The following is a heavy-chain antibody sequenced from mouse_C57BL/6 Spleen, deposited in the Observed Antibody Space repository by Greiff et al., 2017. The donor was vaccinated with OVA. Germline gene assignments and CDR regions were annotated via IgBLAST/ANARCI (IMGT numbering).Heavy chain of an antibody. CDR1: GFTFTDYY. Sequence: EVKVVESGGGLVQPGGSLSLSCAASGFTFTDYYMSWVRQPPGKALEWLGFFRNKANGYTTEYSASVKGRFTISRDNSQSILYLQMNALRAEDSATYYCARPTGTGDAMDYWGQGTSVTVSS. D-gene: IGHD4-1*01. V-gene: IGHV7-3*01. J-gene: IGHJ4*01. CDR3: ARPTGTGDAMDY. CDR2: FRNKANGYTT.